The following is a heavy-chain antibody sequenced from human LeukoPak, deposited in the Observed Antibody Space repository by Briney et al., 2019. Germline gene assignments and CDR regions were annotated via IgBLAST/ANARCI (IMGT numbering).Heavy chain of an antibody. D-gene: IGHD5-18*01. V-gene: IGHV3-23*01. J-gene: IGHJ4*02. CDR1: GFTFSNYA. Sequence: GGSLRLSCAASGFTFSNYAMSWARQAPGKGLEWVSAISGSGGSTYYADSVKGRFTISRDNSKNPLYLQMNSLRAEDTAVYYCTKGTIWLPFDYWGQGTLVTVSS. CDR3: TKGTIWLPFDY. CDR2: ISGSGGST.